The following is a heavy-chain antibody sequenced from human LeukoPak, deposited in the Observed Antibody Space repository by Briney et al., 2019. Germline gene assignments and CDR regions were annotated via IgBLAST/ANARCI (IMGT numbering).Heavy chain of an antibody. V-gene: IGHV3-15*01. CDR2: IKSKIHGGTT. D-gene: IGHD1-26*01. CDR3: PRVASGSYWTIGY. Sequence: GGSLRLSCAASGFSFSDAWMTWVRQAPGEGLEWVGRIKSKIHGGTTDYAAPVKGRFTISRDDSKNTLYLQMNSLKTEDTAVYYCPRVASGSYWTIGYWGQGNLVTVSS. CDR1: GFSFSDAW. J-gene: IGHJ4*02.